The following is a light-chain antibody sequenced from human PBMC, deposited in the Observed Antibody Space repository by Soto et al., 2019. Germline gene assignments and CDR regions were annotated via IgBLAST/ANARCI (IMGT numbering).Light chain of an antibody. Sequence: TLNISLGERATISCRASQSVSSHLAWYQQKPGQAPRRLIYGASTRDTGVPARFSGKGSGTDFTLTISSLLSEDYTAFYFAPQYQYSCSFAQGTTV. V-gene: IGKV3-15*01. CDR3: APQYQYSCS. CDR2: GAS. CDR1: QSVSSH. J-gene: IGKJ1*01.